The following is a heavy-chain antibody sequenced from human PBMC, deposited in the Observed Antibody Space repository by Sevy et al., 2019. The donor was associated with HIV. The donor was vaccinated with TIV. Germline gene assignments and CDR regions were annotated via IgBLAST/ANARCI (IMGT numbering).Heavy chain of an antibody. D-gene: IGHD6-6*01. Sequence: SETLSLTCAVFGGSFSGYYWTWIRQPPGKGLEWVGEINHSGNTNYNPSLKSRVTISVDTSKNQFSLKLTSMTAADTSVYYCAGAFRIAARRFWYFDLWGRGTLVTVSS. CDR3: AGAFRIAARRFWYFDL. CDR2: INHSGNT. J-gene: IGHJ2*01. CDR1: GGSFSGYY. V-gene: IGHV4-34*01.